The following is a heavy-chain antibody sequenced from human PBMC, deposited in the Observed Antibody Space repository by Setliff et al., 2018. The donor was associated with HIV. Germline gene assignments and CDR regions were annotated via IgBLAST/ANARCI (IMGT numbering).Heavy chain of an antibody. CDR2: VYYTGKT. V-gene: IGHV4-31*03. J-gene: IGHJ5*02. CDR3: ARDLTSNSNCFEP. Sequence: SETLSLTCSVSGGSLISGGYYWSWIRQHPGKGLEWIGYVYYTGKTYYNPSLERRISMSVDTSKNQFSLKLTSVTAADTAIYYCARDLTSNSNCFEPWGQGTQVTV. CDR1: GGSLISGGYY. D-gene: IGHD4-4*01.